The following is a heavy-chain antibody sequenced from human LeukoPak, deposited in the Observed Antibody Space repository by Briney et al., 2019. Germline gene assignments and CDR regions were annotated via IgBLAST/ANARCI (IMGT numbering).Heavy chain of an antibody. Sequence: GGSLRLSCAASGFTFSSYAMHWVRQAPGKGLEWVAVISYDGSNKYYADSVKGRSTISRDNSKNTLYLQMNSLRAEDTAVYYCASPRADYGDYFDYWGQGTLVTVSS. CDR3: ASPRADYGDYFDY. D-gene: IGHD4-17*01. CDR2: ISYDGSNK. J-gene: IGHJ4*02. CDR1: GFTFSSYA. V-gene: IGHV3-30-3*01.